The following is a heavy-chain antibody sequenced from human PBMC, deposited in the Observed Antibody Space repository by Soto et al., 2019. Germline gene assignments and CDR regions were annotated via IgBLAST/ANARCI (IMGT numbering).Heavy chain of an antibody. Sequence: ASVKVSCKASGYTFTSYGISWVRQAPGQGLEWMGWISAYNGNTNYAQKLQGRVTMTTDTSTSTAYMELRSLRSDDTAVYYCARVKGTTVVVYNWFEPWGQGTRVTVLL. D-gene: IGHD4-17*01. CDR2: ISAYNGNT. J-gene: IGHJ5*02. CDR1: GYTFTSYG. V-gene: IGHV1-18*01. CDR3: ARVKGTTVVVYNWFEP.